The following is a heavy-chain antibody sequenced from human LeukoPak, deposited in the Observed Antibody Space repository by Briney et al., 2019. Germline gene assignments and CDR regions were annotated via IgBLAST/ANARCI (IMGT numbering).Heavy chain of an antibody. V-gene: IGHV4-39*01. J-gene: IGHJ4*02. CDR3: ARIYGTTHVDY. D-gene: IGHD2/OR15-2a*01. CDR2: IYYSGST. CDR1: GGSISSRSHY. Sequence: PSETLSLTCTVSGGSISSRSHYWGWIRQPPGKGLEWIGSIYYSGSTYYNASLKSRVTMSVDTPKNQFSLKLTSVTAADTAVYYCARIYGTTHVDYWGQGTLVTVSS.